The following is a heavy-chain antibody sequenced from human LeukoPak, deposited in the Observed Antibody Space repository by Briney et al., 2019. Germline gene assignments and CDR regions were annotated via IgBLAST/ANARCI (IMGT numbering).Heavy chain of an antibody. CDR1: GYTFTSYG. D-gene: IGHD2-15*01. V-gene: IGHV1-18*01. CDR2: ISAYNGNT. Sequence: ASVKVSCKASGYTFTSYGISWVRQAPGQGVEWMGWISAYNGNTNYAQKLQGRVTMTTDTSTSTAYMELRSLRSDDTAVYYCARGIVVVVAATPGYYGMDVWGQGTTVTVSS. CDR3: ARGIVVVVAATPGYYGMDV. J-gene: IGHJ6*02.